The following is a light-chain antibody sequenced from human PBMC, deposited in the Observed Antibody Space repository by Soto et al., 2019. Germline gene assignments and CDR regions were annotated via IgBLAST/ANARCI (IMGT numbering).Light chain of an antibody. V-gene: IGKV3-20*01. Sequence: EIVLTQSPGTLSLSPGERATLACRASQSVSSNYLAWYQQKLGQAPRLLIQGASSRATGIPDRFSGSGSGTDFTLTIRRLEPEDFAVYYCQQYGSSPFTFGPGTKVDIK. CDR1: QSVSSNY. CDR3: QQYGSSPFT. CDR2: GAS. J-gene: IGKJ3*01.